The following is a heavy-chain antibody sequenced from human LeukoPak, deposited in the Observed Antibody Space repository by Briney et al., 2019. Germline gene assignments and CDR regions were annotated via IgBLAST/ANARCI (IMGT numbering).Heavy chain of an antibody. V-gene: IGHV4-31*03. CDR2: IYCSGST. J-gene: IGHJ3*02. CDR3: ARAYKWSSAEFAFDI. D-gene: IGHD1-20*01. CDR1: GGSISSGGYS. Sequence: SETLSLTCTVSGGSISSGGYSWSWIRQHPGPGLEWIGYIYCSGSTYYNPSLKSRITISVDTSKNQFSLKLSSVTAADTAVYYCARAYKWSSAEFAFDIWGQGTMVTVSS.